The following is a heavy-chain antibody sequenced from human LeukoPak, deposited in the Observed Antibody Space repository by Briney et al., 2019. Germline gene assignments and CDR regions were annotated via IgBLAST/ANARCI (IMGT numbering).Heavy chain of an antibody. CDR1: GGPISSYY. V-gene: IGHV4-59*01. J-gene: IGHJ4*02. CDR3: ARWSGYGVYRLDY. D-gene: IGHD4-17*01. Sequence: SVTLSLTCTVSGGPISSYYWSWIRQPPGKGLEWSGYIYNSGRTNYSPSLKSRGTISVDTSKNQFSLKLRSVTAADTAVYCCARWSGYGVYRLDYWGQGTLVSVSS. CDR2: IYNSGRT.